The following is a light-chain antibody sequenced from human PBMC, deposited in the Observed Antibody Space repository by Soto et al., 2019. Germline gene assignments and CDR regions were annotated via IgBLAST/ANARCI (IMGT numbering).Light chain of an antibody. Sequence: QSVLTQPPSVSGAPGQRVTISCTGSSSKIGAGYDVHWYQQLPGTAPKLLIYGNSNRPSGVPDRFSGSKSGTSASLAITGLQAEDEADYYCQSYDSSLRGVFGTGTKLTVL. J-gene: IGLJ1*01. V-gene: IGLV1-40*01. CDR2: GNS. CDR3: QSYDSSLRGV. CDR1: SSKIGAGYD.